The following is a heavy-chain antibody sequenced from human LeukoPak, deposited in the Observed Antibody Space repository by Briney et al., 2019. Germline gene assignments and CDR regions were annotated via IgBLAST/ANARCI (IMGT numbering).Heavy chain of an antibody. CDR1: GFTFSSYS. Sequence: GGSLRLSCAASGFTFSSYSMNWVRQAPGKGLEWVSYISSSGSTIYYADSVKGRFTISRDNAKNSLYLQMNSLRVEDTAVYYCAKDRTGGYGSGSAKDYWGQGTLVTVSS. CDR2: ISSSGSTI. J-gene: IGHJ4*02. CDR3: AKDRTGGYGSGSAKDY. D-gene: IGHD3-10*01. V-gene: IGHV3-48*04.